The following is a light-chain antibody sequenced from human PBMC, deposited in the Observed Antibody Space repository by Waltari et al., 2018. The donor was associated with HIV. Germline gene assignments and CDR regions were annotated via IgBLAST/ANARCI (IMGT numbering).Light chain of an antibody. Sequence: EIVLTQSPATLSVSPGERATLSCRASQSVRNYLAWYQHKTGQSPRLLIYETSKRATGTAARFSGSGSGTDFSLTISSLEPEDVGVYYCQQRSNWPPITFGQGTRVEIK. CDR1: QSVRNY. CDR3: QQRSNWPPIT. J-gene: IGKJ5*01. CDR2: ETS. V-gene: IGKV3-11*01.